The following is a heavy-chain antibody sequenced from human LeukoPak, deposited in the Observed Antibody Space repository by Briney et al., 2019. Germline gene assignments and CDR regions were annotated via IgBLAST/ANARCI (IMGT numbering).Heavy chain of an antibody. CDR1: GVSFSSYS. CDR3: AREPVTYGDYGPHQNDAFDI. CDR2: ISSSGSNI. V-gene: IGHV3-48*04. D-gene: IGHD4-17*01. J-gene: IGHJ3*02. Sequence: GGSLRLSCAASGVSFSSYSMNWVRQAPGKGLEWGSYISSSGSNIYYADSVKGRFTISRDNAKNSLYLQMNSLRAEDTAVYYCAREPVTYGDYGPHQNDAFDIWGQGTMVTVSS.